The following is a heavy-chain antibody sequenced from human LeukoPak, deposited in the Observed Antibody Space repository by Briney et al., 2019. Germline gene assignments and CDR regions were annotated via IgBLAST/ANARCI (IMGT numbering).Heavy chain of an antibody. J-gene: IGHJ2*01. V-gene: IGHV4-38-2*02. CDR1: GYSISSGYY. Sequence: PSETLSLTCTVSGYSISSGYYWGWTRQPPGKGLEWIGSIYHSGSTYYNPSLKSRVTISIDTSKNQFSLKLTSVTAADTAVYYCARQTEPDYKTSGWYFDLWGRGTLVTVSS. CDR2: IYHSGST. D-gene: IGHD1-14*01. CDR3: ARQTEPDYKTSGWYFDL.